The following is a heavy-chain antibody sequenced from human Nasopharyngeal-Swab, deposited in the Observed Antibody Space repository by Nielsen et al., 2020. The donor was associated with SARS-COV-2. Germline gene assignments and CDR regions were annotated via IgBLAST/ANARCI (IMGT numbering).Heavy chain of an antibody. Sequence: GESLKISCVASGYSFRTYGMNWVRQAPGKGLEWVSSITSTGAYIYYGGSVKGRFTISRDNARKSLYLQMNNLRAEDTAVYYCARESGGWQPYFDSWGQGTLVTVSS. CDR2: ITSTGAYI. J-gene: IGHJ4*02. D-gene: IGHD6-19*01. CDR3: ARESGGWQPYFDS. CDR1: GYSFRTYG. V-gene: IGHV3-21*01.